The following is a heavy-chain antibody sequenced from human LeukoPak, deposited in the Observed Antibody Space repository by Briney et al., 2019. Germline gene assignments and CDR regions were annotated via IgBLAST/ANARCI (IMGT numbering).Heavy chain of an antibody. Sequence: GASVRVSCKTSGYTFSNFGINWVRQAPGQGLEWMGWISGNNDNPNYGQKFQGRFTVTTDSSTSTAYMELRNLRFDDTAVYYCARGGMRVAGTGGIQHWGQGTLVTVSS. CDR2: ISGNNDNP. D-gene: IGHD6-19*01. J-gene: IGHJ1*01. CDR3: ARGGMRVAGTGGIQH. V-gene: IGHV1-18*01. CDR1: GYTFSNFG.